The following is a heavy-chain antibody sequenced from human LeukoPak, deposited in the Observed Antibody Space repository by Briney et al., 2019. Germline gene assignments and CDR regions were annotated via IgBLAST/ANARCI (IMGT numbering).Heavy chain of an antibody. Sequence: GGSLRPSCAASGFTFSSYEMNWVRQAPGKGLEWVSYISSSGSTIYYADSVKGRFTISRDNAENSLYLQMNSLRAEDTAVYYCASQDYGDYGPAEYFQHWGQGTLVTVSS. V-gene: IGHV3-48*03. CDR2: ISSSGSTI. CDR3: ASQDYGDYGPAEYFQH. CDR1: GFTFSSYE. J-gene: IGHJ1*01. D-gene: IGHD4-17*01.